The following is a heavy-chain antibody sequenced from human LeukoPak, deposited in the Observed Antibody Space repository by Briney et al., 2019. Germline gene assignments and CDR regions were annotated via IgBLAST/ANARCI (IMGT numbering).Heavy chain of an antibody. CDR3: ARAQQHRCGRGTYYYYYMDV. CDR2: IHYTGST. CDR1: GGSINSYY. D-gene: IGHD6-13*01. Sequence: SETLSLTCTVSGGSINSYYWIWIRQPPGKGLEWIGYIHYTGSTDYNPSLKSRVSISVDTSKNQFSLKLSSVTAADPAVYYCARAQQHRCGRGTYYYYYMDVWGKGTTVTVSS. J-gene: IGHJ6*03. V-gene: IGHV4-59*01.